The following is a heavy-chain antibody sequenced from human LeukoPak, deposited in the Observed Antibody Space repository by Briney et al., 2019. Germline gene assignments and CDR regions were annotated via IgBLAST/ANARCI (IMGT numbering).Heavy chain of an antibody. CDR3: ARHLSTVGATQSAFDY. V-gene: IGHV5-51*01. Sequence: GESLKISCKGSGYSFTTYWLGWVRQMPGKGLGWMGIIYPGGSDTRYSASFQGQVTISADKPISTAYLQWSSLKASDTAIYYCARHLSTVGATQSAFDYWGQGTLVTVSS. J-gene: IGHJ4*02. CDR2: IYPGGSDT. D-gene: IGHD1-26*01. CDR1: GYSFTTYW.